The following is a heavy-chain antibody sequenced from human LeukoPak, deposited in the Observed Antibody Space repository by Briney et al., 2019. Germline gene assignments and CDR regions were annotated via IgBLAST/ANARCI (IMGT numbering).Heavy chain of an antibody. D-gene: IGHD4-11*01. CDR3: ARDWSNYVLDY. J-gene: IGHJ4*02. CDR2: ISYDGSNK. Sequence: GGSLRLSCAASGFTFSSYATHWVRQAPGKGLEWVAVISYDGSNKYYADSVKGRFTISRDNSKNTLYLQMNSLRAEDTAVYYCARDWSNYVLDYWGQGTLVTVSS. CDR1: GFTFSSYA. V-gene: IGHV3-30-3*01.